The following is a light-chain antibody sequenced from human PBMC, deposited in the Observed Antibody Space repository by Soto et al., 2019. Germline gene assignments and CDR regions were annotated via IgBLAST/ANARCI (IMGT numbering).Light chain of an antibody. CDR1: QSINSNY. V-gene: IGKV3-20*01. CDR2: GAS. CDR3: QQYDNSPRT. Sequence: EIVLTQSPGTLSLSPGERATLSCRASQSINSNYLAWYQQTPDQGTRLLMYGASSSATGIPDRFSGSGCVTDFTLTISRLEHEDVAIYYCQQYDNSPRTFGQGTRVEIK. J-gene: IGKJ1*01.